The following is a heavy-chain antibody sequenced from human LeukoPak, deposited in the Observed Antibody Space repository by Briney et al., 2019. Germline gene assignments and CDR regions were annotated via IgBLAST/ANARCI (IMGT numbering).Heavy chain of an antibody. CDR1: GGTFSSHA. CDR3: ARGLQYQLLKALRYYYMDV. V-gene: IGHV1-69*05. J-gene: IGHJ6*03. CDR2: IIPISGTA. Sequence: GASVKVSCKASGGTFSSHAIAWVRQAPGQGPEWMGGIIPISGTADYAQKFQGRVTITTDQSTSTAYMELSSLTSDDTAVYYCARGLQYQLLKALRYYYMDVWGEGTTVTVS. D-gene: IGHD2-2*01.